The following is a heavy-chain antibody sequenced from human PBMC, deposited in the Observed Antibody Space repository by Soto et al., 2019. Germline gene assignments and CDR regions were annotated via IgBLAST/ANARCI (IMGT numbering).Heavy chain of an antibody. CDR1: GFTFSSYA. Sequence: HPGGSLRLSCAASGFTFSSYAMSWVRQAPGKGLEWVSAISGSGGRTYYADSVKGRFTISRDTSENTLYLQMNSLRAEDTAVYYCAKAQGFRFLEWAPDGFDIWGQGTKVTVSS. CDR3: AKAQGFRFLEWAPDGFDI. J-gene: IGHJ3*02. CDR2: ISGSGGRT. V-gene: IGHV3-23*01. D-gene: IGHD3-3*01.